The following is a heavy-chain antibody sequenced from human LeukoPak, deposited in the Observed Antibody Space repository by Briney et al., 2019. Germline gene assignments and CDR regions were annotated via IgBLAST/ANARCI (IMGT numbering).Heavy chain of an antibody. J-gene: IGHJ6*02. CDR1: GGSISSYY. CDR3: ARKAYSSSWYYYYGMDV. D-gene: IGHD6-13*01. Sequence: KASETLSLTCTVSGGSISSYYGSWIRQPPGKGLEWIGYIYYSGSTNYNPSLKSRVTISVDTSKNQFSLKLSSLTAADTAVYYCARKAYSSSWYYYYGMDVWGQGTTVTVSS. V-gene: IGHV4-59*01. CDR2: IYYSGST.